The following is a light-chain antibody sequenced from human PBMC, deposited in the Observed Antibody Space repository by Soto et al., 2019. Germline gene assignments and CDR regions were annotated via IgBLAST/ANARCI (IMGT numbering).Light chain of an antibody. CDR1: SSNIGGNS. CDR3: GSWDSSLSADV. CDR2: DDN. Sequence: QSAMTQPPSVSAAPGQTVTISCSGSSSNIGGNSVSWYQQLPGTAPKLLIYDDNKRPSGIPDRFSGSKSGTSATLGITGFQTGDEADYYCGSWDSSLSADVFGTGTKLTVL. J-gene: IGLJ1*01. V-gene: IGLV1-51*01.